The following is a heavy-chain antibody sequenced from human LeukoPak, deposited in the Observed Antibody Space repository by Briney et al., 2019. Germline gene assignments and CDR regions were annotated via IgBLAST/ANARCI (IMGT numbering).Heavy chain of an antibody. D-gene: IGHD1-26*01. J-gene: IGHJ5*02. CDR1: GFPFSSYA. CDR3: ARAQVGAPTDL. Sequence: QSGGSLRLSCAASGFPFSSYAVYWLRQARGKGLVWVARIHGDGDNISYADSVRGRFTISRDNAKDTLYVHVNSLRPEDTAVYYCARAQVGAPTDLWGQGTLVTVSS. V-gene: IGHV3-74*01. CDR2: IHGDGDNI.